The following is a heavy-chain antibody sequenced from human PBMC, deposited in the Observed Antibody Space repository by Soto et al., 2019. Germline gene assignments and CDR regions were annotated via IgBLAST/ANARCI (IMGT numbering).Heavy chain of an antibody. V-gene: IGHV1-69*13. CDR2: IIPIFGTA. Sequence: SVKVSCKASGGTFSSYAISWVRQAPGQGLEWMGGIIPIFGTANYAQKFQGRVSITADESTSTAYMELSSLRSEDTAVYYCARHLDTAMVLFDYWGQGTLVTVSS. J-gene: IGHJ4*02. CDR1: GGTFSSYA. CDR3: ARHLDTAMVLFDY. D-gene: IGHD5-18*01.